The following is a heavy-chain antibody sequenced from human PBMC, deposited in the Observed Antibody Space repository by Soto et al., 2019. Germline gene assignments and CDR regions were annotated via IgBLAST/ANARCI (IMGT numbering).Heavy chain of an antibody. V-gene: IGHV3-33*08. CDR3: ARAVCTGVYCYSGPFNYGVVV. Sequence: PGESLRLSCTTSGVTFNTYGLRWVRPAPGKGLEWVAIIWYDGSNKYYADSVKGRFTISRDSTKNTLYLQMNSLRAEDTALYHCARAVCTGVYCYSGPFNYGVVVWGQGVTVTV. CDR1: GVTFNTYG. J-gene: IGHJ6*02. CDR2: IWYDGSNK. D-gene: IGHD2-15*01.